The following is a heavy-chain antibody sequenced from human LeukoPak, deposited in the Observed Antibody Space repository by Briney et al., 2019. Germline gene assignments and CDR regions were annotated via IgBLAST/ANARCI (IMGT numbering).Heavy chain of an antibody. J-gene: IGHJ4*02. CDR1: GFTFSSYG. D-gene: IGHD2-21*01. CDR2: ISGSDGST. V-gene: IGHV3-23*01. Sequence: PGGSLRLSCAASGFTFSSYGMSWVRQAPGKGLEWVSGISGSDGSTYYADSVKGRFTISRDNSKNTLYLQVNSLRAEDTAVYYCARDRLSNDYWGQGTLVTVSS. CDR3: ARDRLSNDY.